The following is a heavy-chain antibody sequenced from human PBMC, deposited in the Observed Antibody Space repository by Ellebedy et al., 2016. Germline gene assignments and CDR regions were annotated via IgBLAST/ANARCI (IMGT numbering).Heavy chain of an antibody. J-gene: IGHJ4*02. CDR1: GITFSNYA. CDR3: AKDLLYYYDSNFDY. V-gene: IGHV3-23*01. D-gene: IGHD3-22*01. Sequence: GESLKISCAASGITFSNYAMSWVRQAPGKGLEWVSAISGSGGSTYYADSVKGRFTISRDNSENTLYLQMNSLRAEDTAVYYCAKDLLYYYDSNFDYWGQGTLVTVSS. CDR2: ISGSGGST.